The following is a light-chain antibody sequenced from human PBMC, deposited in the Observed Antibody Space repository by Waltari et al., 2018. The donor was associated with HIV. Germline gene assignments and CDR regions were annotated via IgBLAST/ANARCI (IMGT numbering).Light chain of an antibody. V-gene: IGLV1-36*01. CDR1: SSNIGNNT. Sequence: QSVLTQPPSVSEAPRQRVTISCSGSSSNIGNNTVSWYQPLPGKAPKLLIFYDDILPSGVSDRFSGSKSGTSASLAISGLQSEDEADYYCAAWDDSLNGYVFGTGTQVTV. CDR2: YDD. J-gene: IGLJ1*01. CDR3: AAWDDSLNGYV.